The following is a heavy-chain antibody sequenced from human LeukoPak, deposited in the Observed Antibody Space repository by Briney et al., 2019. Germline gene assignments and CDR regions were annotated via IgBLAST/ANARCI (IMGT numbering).Heavy chain of an antibody. V-gene: IGHV5-51*01. CDR1: GYSFTSYW. D-gene: IGHD3-22*01. J-gene: IGHJ3*02. CDR2: IYPGDSDT. Sequence: GESLQISCKGSGYSFTSYWIGWVRQMPGKGLEWMGIIYPGDSDTRYSPSFQGQITISADKSISTAYLQWSSLKASDTAMYYCARRQYYYDSSGYYSAAFDIWGQGTMVTVSS. CDR3: ARRQYYYDSSGYYSAAFDI.